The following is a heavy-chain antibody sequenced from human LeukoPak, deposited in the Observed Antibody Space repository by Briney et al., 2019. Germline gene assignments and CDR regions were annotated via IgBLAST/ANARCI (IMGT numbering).Heavy chain of an antibody. J-gene: IGHJ4*02. CDR3: ARASQWLASDS. V-gene: IGHV3-66*01. CDR1: GFTVSGNY. Sequence: GGSLRLSCAASGFTVSGNYMTWVRQAPGKGLECVSIIYNDDNTNYADSVKGRFTISRDNSKNTLFLHMNSLRAEDTAVYYCARASQWLASDSWGQGTLVTVSS. D-gene: IGHD6-19*01. CDR2: IYNDDNT.